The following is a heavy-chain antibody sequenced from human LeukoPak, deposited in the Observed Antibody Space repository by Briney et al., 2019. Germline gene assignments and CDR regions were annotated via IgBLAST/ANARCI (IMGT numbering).Heavy chain of an antibody. D-gene: IGHD6-19*01. CDR1: GFTFSSYT. V-gene: IGHV3-30*02. Sequence: GGSLRLSCAASGFTFSSYTMNWVRQAPGKGLEWVAYIRYDGSNKYYADSVKGRFTISRDNSKNTLYLQMNSLRPEDTAVYYCARGGKRALAGTRSPQYFQHWGQGTLVTVSS. CDR3: ARGGKRALAGTRSPQYFQH. J-gene: IGHJ1*01. CDR2: IRYDGSNK.